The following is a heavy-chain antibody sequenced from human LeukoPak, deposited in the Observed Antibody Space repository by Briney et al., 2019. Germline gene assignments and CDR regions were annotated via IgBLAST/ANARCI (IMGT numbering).Heavy chain of an antibody. D-gene: IGHD4-17*01. V-gene: IGHV3-33*06. CDR1: GFTFSSYG. CDR2: IWYDGSNK. J-gene: IGHJ4*02. CDR3: AKSSHLGVTVTADY. Sequence: GSLRLSCAASGFTFSSYGMHWVRQAPGKGLEWVAVIWYDGSNKYYADSVKGRFTISRDNSKNTLYLQMNSLRAEDTAVYYCAKSSHLGVTVTADYWGQGTLVTVSS.